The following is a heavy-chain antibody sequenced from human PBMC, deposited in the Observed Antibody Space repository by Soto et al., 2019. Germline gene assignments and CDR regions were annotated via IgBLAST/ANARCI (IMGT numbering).Heavy chain of an antibody. CDR3: GKEQTETAFDY. J-gene: IGHJ4*02. V-gene: IGHV3-64D*08. D-gene: IGHD6-25*01. CDR1: GFTFSSYA. Sequence: GGSLRLSCSASGFTFSSYAMHWVRQAPGKGLEYVSAISSNGGSTYYADSVKGRFTISRDNSKNTLYLQMSSLRAEDTAVYYCGKEQTETAFDYGGQGTLVTVSS. CDR2: ISSNGGST.